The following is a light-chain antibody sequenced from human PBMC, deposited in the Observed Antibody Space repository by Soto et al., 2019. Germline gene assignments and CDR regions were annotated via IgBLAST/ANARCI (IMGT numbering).Light chain of an antibody. CDR3: CSRV. J-gene: IGLJ3*02. Sequence: QSALTQPASVSGSPGQSITISCTGTSSDVATYNLVSWYQQRPGTAPQLIIHEVTKLPSGVSTRFSGSQSGNTASLTISGLQADDEADYYCCSRVFGGGTKLTVL. CDR2: EVT. CDR1: SSDVATYNL. V-gene: IGLV2-23*02.